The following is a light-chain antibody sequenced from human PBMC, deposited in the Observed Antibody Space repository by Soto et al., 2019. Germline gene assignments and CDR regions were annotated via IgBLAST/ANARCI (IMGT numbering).Light chain of an antibody. CDR2: AVS. CDR1: QSVSNND. V-gene: IGKV3-20*01. Sequence: EIVLTQSPGTLSVSPGERATLSCRASQSVSNNDLAWYQQKPGQAPGLLIYAVSSRATGIPDRFSGSGSGTDFTLTISGLEPEDFAVYYCQIYGGSRTFGPGTKVEIK. J-gene: IGKJ3*01. CDR3: QIYGGSRT.